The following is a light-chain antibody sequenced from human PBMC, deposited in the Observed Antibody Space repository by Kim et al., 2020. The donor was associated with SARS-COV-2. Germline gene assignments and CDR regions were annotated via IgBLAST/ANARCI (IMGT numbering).Light chain of an antibody. V-gene: IGLV3-19*01. Sequence: SSELTQEPAVSVALGQTVRITCQGDSPRSYYATWYQQKPGQAPILVIYGKNNRPSGIPDRFSGSSSGNTASLTITGTQAGDEADYYCNSRDSNDNVVFGGGTQLTVL. CDR1: SPRSYY. J-gene: IGLJ2*01. CDR3: NSRDSNDNVV. CDR2: GKN.